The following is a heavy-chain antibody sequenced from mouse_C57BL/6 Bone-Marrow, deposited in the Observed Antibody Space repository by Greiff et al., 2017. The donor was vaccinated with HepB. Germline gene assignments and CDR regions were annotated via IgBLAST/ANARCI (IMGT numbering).Heavy chain of an antibody. Sequence: EVKLVESGEGLVKPGGSLKLSCAASGFTFSSYAMSWVRQTPEKRLEWVAYISSGGDYIYYADTVKGRFTISRDNARNTLYLQMSSLKSEDTAMYYCTNYYGSSYDWYFDVWGTGTTVTVSS. CDR1: GFTFSSYA. J-gene: IGHJ1*03. V-gene: IGHV5-9-1*02. D-gene: IGHD1-1*01. CDR3: TNYYGSSYDWYFDV. CDR2: ISSGGDYI.